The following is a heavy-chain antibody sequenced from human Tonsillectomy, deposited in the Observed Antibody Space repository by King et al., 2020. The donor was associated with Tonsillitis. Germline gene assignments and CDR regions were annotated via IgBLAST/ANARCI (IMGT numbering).Heavy chain of an antibody. CDR2: IRSSGDTT. Sequence: VQLVESGGGLVQPGGSLRLSCAVSGFTFSSWAMSWVRQAPGKGLEWVSAIRSSGDTTFYADSVKGRFTVTRDNSKNTLYLQMNSLRAEDTAVYYCAKVYSGWYFDYWGQGTLVTVSS. CDR1: GFTFSSWA. CDR3: AKVYSGWYFDY. D-gene: IGHD6-19*01. J-gene: IGHJ4*02. V-gene: IGHV3-23*04.